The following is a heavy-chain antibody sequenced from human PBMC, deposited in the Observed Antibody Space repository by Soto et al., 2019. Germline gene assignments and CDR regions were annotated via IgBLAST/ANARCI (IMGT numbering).Heavy chain of an antibody. CDR1: GFTFSSYG. D-gene: IGHD3-22*01. Sequence: QVQLVESGGGVVQPGRSLRLSCAASGFTFSSYGMHWVRQAPGKGLEWVAVISYDGSNKYYADSVKGRFTISRDNSKNTLYLQMNSLRAEDTAVYYCAKVVVIRHYYYYGMDVWGQGTTVTVSS. CDR3: AKVVVIRHYYYYGMDV. CDR2: ISYDGSNK. V-gene: IGHV3-30*18. J-gene: IGHJ6*02.